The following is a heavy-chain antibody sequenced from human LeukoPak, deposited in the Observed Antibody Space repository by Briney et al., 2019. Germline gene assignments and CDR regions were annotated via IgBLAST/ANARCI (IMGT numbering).Heavy chain of an antibody. Sequence: ASVKVSCKVSGYTLTELSMHWVRQAPGKGLEWMGGFDPEDGETIYAQKFQGRVTMTTDTSTSTAYMELRSLRSDDTAVYYCARVVTYYDYVWGSYRYTGSLDYWGQGTLVTVSS. CDR2: FDPEDGET. V-gene: IGHV1-24*01. CDR1: GYTLTELS. D-gene: IGHD3-16*02. J-gene: IGHJ4*02. CDR3: ARVVTYYDYVWGSYRYTGSLDY.